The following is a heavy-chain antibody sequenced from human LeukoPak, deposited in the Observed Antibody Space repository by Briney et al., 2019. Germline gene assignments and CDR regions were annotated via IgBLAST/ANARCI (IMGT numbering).Heavy chain of an antibody. CDR1: GGSFSGYY. CDR2: INHSGST. CDR3: ARGLGYCSGGSCQGLSDY. D-gene: IGHD2-15*01. Sequence: PSETLSLTCAVYGGSFSGYYWSWIRQPPRKGLEWIGEINHSGSTNYNPSLKSRVTISVDTSKNQSSLKLSSVTAADTAVYYCARGLGYCSGGSCQGLSDYWGQRTLVTVSS. V-gene: IGHV4-34*01. J-gene: IGHJ4*02.